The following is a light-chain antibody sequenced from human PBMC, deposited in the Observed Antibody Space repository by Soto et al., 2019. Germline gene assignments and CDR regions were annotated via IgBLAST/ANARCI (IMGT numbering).Light chain of an antibody. CDR2: EVS. J-gene: IGLJ1*01. CDR1: SSDVGGDNY. V-gene: IGLV2-8*01. CDR3: SSYAGSNTVV. Sequence: QSALTQPPSASGSPGQSVTISCTGTSSDVGGDNYVSWYQQHPGKAPKLMIYEVSKWPSGVPDRFSGSKSGNTASLTVSGLQAEDEADYYCSSYAGSNTVVFGAGTKVTVL.